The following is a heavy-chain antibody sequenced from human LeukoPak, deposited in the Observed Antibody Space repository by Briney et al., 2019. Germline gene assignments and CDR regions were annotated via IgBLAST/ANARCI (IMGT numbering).Heavy chain of an antibody. CDR2: TYYRSKWYN. CDR1: GDSVSSNIAA. V-gene: IGHV6-1*01. J-gene: IGHJ4*02. D-gene: IGHD3-10*01. Sequence: SQTLSLTCAISGDSVSSNIAAWNWIRQSPSRGLEWLGRTYYRSKWYNDYAVSIKSRITINSDTSKNQFSLHLISVTPEDTAVYYCARGDYGSGSYYQVVDYWGQGTLVTVSS. CDR3: ARGDYGSGSYYQVVDY.